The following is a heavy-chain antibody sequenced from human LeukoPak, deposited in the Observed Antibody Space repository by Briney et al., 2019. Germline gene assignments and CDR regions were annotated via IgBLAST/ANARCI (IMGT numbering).Heavy chain of an antibody. CDR2: INAGNGNT. CDR3: AREVTVAGRGY. CDR1: GYTFTRYA. J-gene: IGHJ4*02. V-gene: IGHV1-3*01. Sequence: GASVKVSCRASGYTFTRYAMHWVRQAPGQRLEWMGWINAGNGNTKYSQKFQGRVTITRDTSASTAYMELSSLRSEDTAVYYCAREVTVAGRGYWGQGTLVTVSS. D-gene: IGHD6-19*01.